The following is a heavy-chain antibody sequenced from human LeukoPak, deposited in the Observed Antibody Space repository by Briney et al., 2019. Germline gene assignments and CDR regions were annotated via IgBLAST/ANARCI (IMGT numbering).Heavy chain of an antibody. CDR2: IYYSGST. CDR1: GGSISSYY. Sequence: SETLSLTCTVSGGSISSYYWSWIRQPPGKGVEWIGYIYYSGSTNYNPSLKSRVTISVDTSKNQFSLKLGSVTAADTAVYYCARTYYDFWSGHRYYFDYWGQGTLVTVSS. V-gene: IGHV4-59*01. CDR3: ARTYYDFWSGHRYYFDY. D-gene: IGHD3-3*01. J-gene: IGHJ4*02.